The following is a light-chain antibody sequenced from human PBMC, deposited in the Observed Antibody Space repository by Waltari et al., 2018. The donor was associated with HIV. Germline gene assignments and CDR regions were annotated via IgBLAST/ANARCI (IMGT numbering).Light chain of an antibody. CDR1: SSDVGGYNY. Sequence: QSALTQPASVSGSPGQSITISCTGTSSDVGGYNYVSWCQQYPGKAPKLMIYDVNKRPSGVSNRFSGSKSGNTASLTISGLQAEDEADYFCCSYAGSSTYVFGTGTKVTVL. J-gene: IGLJ1*01. V-gene: IGLV2-23*02. CDR3: CSYAGSSTYV. CDR2: DVN.